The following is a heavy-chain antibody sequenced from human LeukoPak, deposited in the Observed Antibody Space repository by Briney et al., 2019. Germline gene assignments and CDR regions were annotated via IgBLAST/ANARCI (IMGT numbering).Heavy chain of an antibody. V-gene: IGHV3-33*01. CDR3: ARDLKGPATAIPYYFDY. D-gene: IGHD2-2*02. CDR2: IWYDGSNK. CDR1: GFTFSSYG. Sequence: GGSLRLSCAASGFTFSSYGMHWVRQAPGKGLEWVAVIWYDGSNKYYADSVKGRFTISRDNSKNTLYLQMNSLRAEDTAVYYCARDLKGPATAIPYYFDYWGQGTLVTVSS. J-gene: IGHJ4*02.